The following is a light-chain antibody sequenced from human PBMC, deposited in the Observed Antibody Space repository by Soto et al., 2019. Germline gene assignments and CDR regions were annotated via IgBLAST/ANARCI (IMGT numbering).Light chain of an antibody. J-gene: IGLJ2*01. CDR2: TKS. Sequence: QSVLTQPPSVSGAPGQRITLACTGSNSNIGAGYDVHWYRQFPGAAPKALLSTKSHRPSGVPDRFSASKSGTSASLTITGLQAEDEADYNCRSYKSSSTLVFGGGTQLTVL. CDR3: RSYKSSSTLV. V-gene: IGLV1-40*01. CDR1: NSNIGAGYD.